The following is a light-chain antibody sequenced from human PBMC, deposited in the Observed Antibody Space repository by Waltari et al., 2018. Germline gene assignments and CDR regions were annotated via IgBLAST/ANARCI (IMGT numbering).Light chain of an antibody. Sequence: QSALTQPASVSGSPGQSITISCTGTSNDIGGSNYVSWYQHQSGKAPKLMIYDVTERPSGVSNRFSGSKSGNTASLTISGLQADDEADYYCTSFSTISTSLFGGGTKVTVL. J-gene: IGLJ3*02. V-gene: IGLV2-14*03. CDR3: TSFSTISTSL. CDR1: SNDIGGSNY. CDR2: DVT.